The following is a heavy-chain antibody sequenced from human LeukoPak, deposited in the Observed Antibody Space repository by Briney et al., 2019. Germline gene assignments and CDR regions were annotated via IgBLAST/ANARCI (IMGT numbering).Heavy chain of an antibody. CDR3: VRCLALAGTCGFDI. J-gene: IGHJ3*02. CDR2: IKEDESRK. Sequence: GGSLRLSCAASGFTFNRFWMSWVRQAPGKGLEWVASIKEDESRKDYADSVKGRFTISRDNARNSLYLQMYDLRVEDAAVYYCVRCLALAGTCGFDIWSQGTMVTVSS. V-gene: IGHV3-7*01. D-gene: IGHD6-19*01. CDR1: GFTFNRFW.